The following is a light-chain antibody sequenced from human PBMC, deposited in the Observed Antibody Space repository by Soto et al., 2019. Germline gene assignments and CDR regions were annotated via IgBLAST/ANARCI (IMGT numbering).Light chain of an antibody. CDR3: CSYTSSSTNV. CDR1: SSDVGGYNF. Sequence: QSALTQPASVSGSPGQSITISCTGTSSDVGGYNFVSWYQQHPGKVPKLMIFDVNRRPSGVSDRFSGSKSGNTASLTISGLQAEDEGDYYCCSYTSSSTNVFGSGTKLTVL. J-gene: IGLJ1*01. CDR2: DVN. V-gene: IGLV2-14*03.